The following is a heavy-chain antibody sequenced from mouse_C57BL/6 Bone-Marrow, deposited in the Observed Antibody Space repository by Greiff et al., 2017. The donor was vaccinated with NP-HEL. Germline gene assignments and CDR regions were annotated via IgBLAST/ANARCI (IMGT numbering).Heavy chain of an antibody. D-gene: IGHD1-1*01. V-gene: IGHV2-9-1*01. J-gene: IGHJ4*01. CDR2: IWTGGGT. Sequence: VKLVESGPGLVAPSQSLSITCTVSGFSLTSYAISWVRQPPGKGLEWLGVIWTGGGTNYNSALKSRLSISQDNSKSQVFLKMNSLQTDDTDRYYCARNNYGSNYYAMDYWGQGTSVTVSS. CDR1: GFSLTSYA. CDR3: ARNNYGSNYYAMDY.